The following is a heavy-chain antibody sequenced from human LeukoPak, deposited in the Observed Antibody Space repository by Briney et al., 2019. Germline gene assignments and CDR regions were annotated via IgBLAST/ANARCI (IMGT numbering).Heavy chain of an antibody. J-gene: IGHJ4*02. CDR2: IYTSGST. V-gene: IGHV4-4*09. Sequence: SETLFLTCTVSGGSISSYYWSWIRQPPGKGLEWIGYIYTSGSTNYNPSLKSRVTISVDTSKNQFSLKLSSVTAADTAVYYCARLEQQLAPFDYRGQGTLVTVSS. CDR1: GGSISSYY. CDR3: ARLEQQLAPFDY. D-gene: IGHD6-13*01.